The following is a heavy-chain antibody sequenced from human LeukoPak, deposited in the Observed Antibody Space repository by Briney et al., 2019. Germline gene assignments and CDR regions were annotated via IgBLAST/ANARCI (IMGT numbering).Heavy chain of an antibody. CDR1: GFTFSSYW. CDR3: ARVSSGWYSFDY. V-gene: IGHV3-7*04. J-gene: IGHJ4*02. CDR2: LNQDGSDK. D-gene: IGHD6-19*01. Sequence: PGGSLRLSCAASGFTFSSYWMTWVRQAPGMGLEWVANLNQDGSDKYYVDSVKGRFTISRDNTKNSLYLQMNSLRAEDTAVCYCARVSSGWYSFDYWGQGTLVTVSS.